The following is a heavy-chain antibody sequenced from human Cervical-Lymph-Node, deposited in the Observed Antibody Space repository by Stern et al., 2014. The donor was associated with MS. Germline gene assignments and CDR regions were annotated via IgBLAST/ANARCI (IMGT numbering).Heavy chain of an antibody. CDR1: GYTLSNTG. CDR3: ARGSPTPSSPPSSYFYGMDV. CDR2: ISGVTGNT. D-gene: IGHD3-22*01. Sequence: QVQLVQSGAEVKKPGASVKVSCKATGYTLSNTGINWVRQAPGQGLEWMGWISGVTGNTNSAQKFLGRVTMTTDTVTDTAYMELSSLRSDDTAVYYCARGSPTPSSPPSSYFYGMDVWGQGTSVTVSS. J-gene: IGHJ6*02. V-gene: IGHV1-18*01.